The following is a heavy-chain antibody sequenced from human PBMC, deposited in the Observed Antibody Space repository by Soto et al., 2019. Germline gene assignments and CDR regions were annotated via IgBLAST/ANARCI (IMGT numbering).Heavy chain of an antibody. D-gene: IGHD1-26*01. V-gene: IGHV3-15*01. Sequence: VQLVESGGGLVEPGGSLRLSCAASGFTLKNVYMNWVRQAAGEGLEWVGRIKSQPDGGTTDYAAPVKDRITISRDESRNTLYLELNSLKAEDTAVYYCIAVGLGYWGQGTQVTVSS. CDR3: IAVGLGY. J-gene: IGHJ4*02. CDR2: IKSQPDGGTT. CDR1: GFTLKNVY.